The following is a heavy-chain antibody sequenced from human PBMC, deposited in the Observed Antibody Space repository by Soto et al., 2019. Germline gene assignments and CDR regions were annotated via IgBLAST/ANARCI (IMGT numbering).Heavy chain of an antibody. D-gene: IGHD6-13*01. Sequence: QVQLVESGGGVVQPGRSLRLSCAASGFTFSDYAMHWVRQAPGKGLEWVALISYDGSNKYYVDSVKGRFTISRDNSKNTLYLQMNGLRAEETTVYYCAKSRSGSSWSQCRDVWGQGTTVTVSS. CDR2: ISYDGSNK. J-gene: IGHJ6*02. CDR1: GFTFSDYA. CDR3: AKSRSGSSWSQCRDV. V-gene: IGHV3-30*18.